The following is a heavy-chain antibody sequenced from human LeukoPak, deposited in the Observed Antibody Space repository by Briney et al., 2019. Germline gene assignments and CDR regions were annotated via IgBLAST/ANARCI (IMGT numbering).Heavy chain of an antibody. D-gene: IGHD1-26*01. Sequence: GGSLRLSCAASGFTFSDYYMTWIRQAPGRGLEWVSYISSRGNTIYYADSVKGRFTISRDNSKNSLYLQMNSLRTEDTALYYCAKDISPAGATFGYYYYYGMDVWGQGATVTVSS. J-gene: IGHJ6*02. CDR2: ISSRGNTI. V-gene: IGHV3-11*01. CDR1: GFTFSDYY. CDR3: AKDISPAGATFGYYYYYGMDV.